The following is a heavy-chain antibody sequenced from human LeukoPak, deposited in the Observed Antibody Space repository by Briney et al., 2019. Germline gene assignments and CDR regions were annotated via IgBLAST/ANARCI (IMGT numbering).Heavy chain of an antibody. V-gene: IGHV1-2*02. Sequence: ASVRVSCKASGYTFTGYYIHWVRQAPGQGLEWMGWINPNRGVTHYAQKFQGRVTMTRDTSISTAYMQLSRLRSDDTAVYFCARPRAAIIPTFQLDAFDIWGKGTIVTVSS. CDR3: ARPRAAIIPTFQLDAFDI. CDR2: INPNRGVT. J-gene: IGHJ3*02. CDR1: GYTFTGYY. D-gene: IGHD1-1*01.